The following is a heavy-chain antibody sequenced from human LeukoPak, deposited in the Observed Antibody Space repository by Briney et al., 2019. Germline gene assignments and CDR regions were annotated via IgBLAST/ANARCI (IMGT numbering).Heavy chain of an antibody. CDR1: GFTFSSYA. J-gene: IGHJ5*02. CDR2: ISGSGGST. V-gene: IGHV3-23*01. CDR3: AKDERSSWPPNWFDP. D-gene: IGHD6-13*01. Sequence: GGSLRLSCAASGFTFSSYAMSWVRQAPGKGLEWVSAISGSGGSTYYAGSVKGRFTISRDNSKNTLYLQMNSLRAEDTAVYYCAKDERSSWPPNWFDPWGQGTLVTVSS.